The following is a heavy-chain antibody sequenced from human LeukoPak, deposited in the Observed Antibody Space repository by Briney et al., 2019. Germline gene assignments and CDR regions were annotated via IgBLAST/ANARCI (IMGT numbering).Heavy chain of an antibody. CDR2: IKSKTDGGTT. Sequence: GGSLRLSCAASGFTFSNAWMSWVRQAPGKGLEWVGRIKSKTDGGTTDYAAPVKGRFTISRDDSKNTLYLQMNSLKTEDTAVYYCTTVGSGSYYLYYYYMDVWGKGTTVTASS. V-gene: IGHV3-15*01. CDR3: TTVGSGSYYLYYYYMDV. J-gene: IGHJ6*03. CDR1: GFTFSNAW. D-gene: IGHD3-10*01.